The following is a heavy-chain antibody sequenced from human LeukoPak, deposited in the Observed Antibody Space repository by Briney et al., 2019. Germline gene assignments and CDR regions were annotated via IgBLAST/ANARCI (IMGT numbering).Heavy chain of an antibody. V-gene: IGHV3-7*01. CDR3: AREKPRGSYYGSIFDS. Sequence: GGSLRLSCEAPGFTFSSYWMSWVRQAPGKGLEWVANIRDDGGEIYYVDSVKGRFTISRDNAKSSLFLQLNSLRAEDAAVYYCAREKPRGSYYGSIFDSWGQGTLVTVSS. D-gene: IGHD1-26*01. CDR1: GFTFSSYW. J-gene: IGHJ4*02. CDR2: IRDDGGEI.